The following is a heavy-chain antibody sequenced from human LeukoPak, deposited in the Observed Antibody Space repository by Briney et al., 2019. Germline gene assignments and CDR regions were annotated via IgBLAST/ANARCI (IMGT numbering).Heavy chain of an antibody. J-gene: IGHJ3*02. CDR2: INHSGST. Sequence: SETLSLTCAVYGGSFSGYYWSWLRQPPGKGLEWIGEINHSGSTNYNPSLKSRVTISVDTSKNQFSLKLSSVTAADTAVYYCARDQGYDFWRRRGTFDIWGQGTMVTVSS. CDR1: GGSFSGYY. V-gene: IGHV4-34*01. CDR3: ARDQGYDFWRRRGTFDI. D-gene: IGHD3-3*01.